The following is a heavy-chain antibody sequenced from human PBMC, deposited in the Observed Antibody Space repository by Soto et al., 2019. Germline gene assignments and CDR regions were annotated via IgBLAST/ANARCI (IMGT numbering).Heavy chain of an antibody. J-gene: IGHJ4*02. CDR3: ARWFTYGNFDYFDY. V-gene: IGHV3-74*01. D-gene: IGHD3-10*01. CDR1: GFTFSSYW. Sequence: EVQLVESGGGLVQTGGSLRLSCAASGFTFSSYWTHWFRQAPGKGLMWVSRINSGGGTTTYADSVKGRFTISRDNAKNTLYLQMNGLRAEDTAVYYCARWFTYGNFDYFDYWGQGTQVTVSS. CDR2: INSGGGTT.